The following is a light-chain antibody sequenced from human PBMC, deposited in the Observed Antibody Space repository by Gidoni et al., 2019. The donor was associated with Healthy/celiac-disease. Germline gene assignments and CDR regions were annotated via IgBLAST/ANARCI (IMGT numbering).Light chain of an antibody. Sequence: DLHITHSPSSLSASVGDRVTITCRASQSISSYLNWYQQKPGKAPKLLIYAASSLQSGVPSRFSGSGSGTDFTLTISSLQPEDFATYYCQQSYSTRWTFGQGTKVEIK. CDR3: QQSYSTRWT. J-gene: IGKJ1*01. CDR2: AAS. V-gene: IGKV1-39*01. CDR1: QSISSY.